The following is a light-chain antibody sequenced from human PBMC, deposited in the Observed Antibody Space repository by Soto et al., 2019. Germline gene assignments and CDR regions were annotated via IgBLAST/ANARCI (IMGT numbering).Light chain of an antibody. Sequence: QSALTQPASVSGSPGQSITISCTGTSSDVGGFNYVSWYQQHPGKAPKLMIYEVSNRPSGVSNRFSGSKSGNTASLTISGLQAEDEADYYCSSYTTDNIALFGGGTKLTVL. CDR1: SSDVGGFNY. CDR2: EVS. V-gene: IGLV2-14*01. CDR3: SSYTTDNIAL. J-gene: IGLJ3*02.